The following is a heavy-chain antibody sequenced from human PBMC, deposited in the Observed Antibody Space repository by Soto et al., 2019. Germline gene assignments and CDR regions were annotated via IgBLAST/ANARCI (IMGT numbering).Heavy chain of an antibody. D-gene: IGHD2-8*01. V-gene: IGHV1-18*01. CDR3: ARAVSHFYHYYYMAV. CDR1: GYTFTTYD. Sequence: QVQLVQSGAEVKKSGASVKVSCKASGYTFTTYDISWVRQAPGQGLEWMGWISAFNGNTNYAQKLQGRVTMTTDTPTSTAYMELRSLRSDDTAVYYCARAVSHFYHYYYMAVWGKGTTVTVS. CDR2: ISAFNGNT. J-gene: IGHJ6*03.